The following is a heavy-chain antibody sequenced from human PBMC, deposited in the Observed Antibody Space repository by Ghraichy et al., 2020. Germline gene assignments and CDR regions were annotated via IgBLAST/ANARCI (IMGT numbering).Heavy chain of an antibody. V-gene: IGHV4-59*01. CDR3: ARDGQRSSSWYSNWFDP. D-gene: IGHD6-13*01. CDR2: IYYSGST. Sequence: SETLSLTCTVSGGSISSYYWSWIRQPPGKGLEWIGYIYYSGSTNYNPSLKSRVTISVDTSKNQFSLKLSSVTAADTAVYYCARDGQRSSSWYSNWFDPWGHGTLVPVTS. J-gene: IGHJ5*02. CDR1: GGSISSYY.